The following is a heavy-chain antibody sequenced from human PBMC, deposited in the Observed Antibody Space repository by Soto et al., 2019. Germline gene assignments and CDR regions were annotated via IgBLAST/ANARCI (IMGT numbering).Heavy chain of an antibody. CDR2: ISAYNGNT. CDR3: ARGLPYYYGSGSYNYYGMDV. J-gene: IGHJ6*02. CDR1: GYTFTSYG. D-gene: IGHD3-10*01. Sequence: ASVKVSCKASGYTFTSYGISWVRQASGQGLEWMGWISAYNGNTNYAQKLQGRVTITADESTSTAYMELSSLRSEDTAVYYCARGLPYYYGSGSYNYYGMDVWGQGTTVTVSS. V-gene: IGHV1-18*04.